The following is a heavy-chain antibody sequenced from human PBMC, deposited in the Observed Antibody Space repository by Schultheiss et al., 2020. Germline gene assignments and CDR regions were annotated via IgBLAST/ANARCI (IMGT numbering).Heavy chain of an antibody. Sequence: WGSLRLSCAASGFTFSSYAMSWVRQAPAKGLEWVAVISYDGSNKYYADSVKGRFTISRDNSQNMLSLQMDSLTAEDTAVYYCAKKGLTTNGNDWFDPWGQGTMVTVSS. CDR3: AKKGLTTNGNDWFDP. J-gene: IGHJ5*02. CDR2: ISYDGSNK. V-gene: IGHV3-30*18. D-gene: IGHD1-14*01. CDR1: GFTFSSYA.